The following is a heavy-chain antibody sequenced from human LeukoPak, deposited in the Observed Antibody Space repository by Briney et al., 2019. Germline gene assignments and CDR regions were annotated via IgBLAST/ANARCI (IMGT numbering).Heavy chain of an antibody. V-gene: IGHV3-23*01. CDR3: AKEQDNLLLLSHFDA. CDR2: VSGDGQRT. J-gene: IGHJ4*02. Sequence: GGSLRVSCAGSGFTFYNYALNWVRQAPGKGLQWVAAVSGDGQRTFYADSVKGRFTIFRGNSMNTLSLQMNSLRADDTALYYCAKEQDNLLLLSHFDAWGQGILVTVSA. D-gene: IGHD1-14*01. CDR1: GFTFYNYA.